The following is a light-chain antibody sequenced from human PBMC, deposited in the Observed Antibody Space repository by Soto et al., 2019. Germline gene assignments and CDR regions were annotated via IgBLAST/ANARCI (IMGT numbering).Light chain of an antibody. J-gene: IGKJ5*01. CDR2: TTS. V-gene: IGKV1-12*01. CDR1: QDISRW. Sequence: DIQMTQSPSFVSASVGDRVTVTCRASQDISRWLAWYQQKPGKAPKLLIYTTSTLGSGVQSRFSGSRSGTDFTLTISGLQPEDFATYYCQQANRFPITFGQVTRLEIK. CDR3: QQANRFPIT.